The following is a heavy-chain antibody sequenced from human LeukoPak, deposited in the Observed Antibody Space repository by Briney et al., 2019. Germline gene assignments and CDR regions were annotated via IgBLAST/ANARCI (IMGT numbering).Heavy chain of an antibody. J-gene: IGHJ3*02. CDR1: GDSISSISDY. Sequence: LETLSLTPTVSGDSISSISDYWGWIRQPPGEGLGWIGNIYFSGSTYYNPPLKNRVTISVETSKNQFALKLRALNSADTAVFYWARLRRPAVPYQAFEIWGQGTMVTVSS. CDR3: ARLRRPAVPYQAFEI. CDR2: IYFSGST. V-gene: IGHV4-39*01. D-gene: IGHD6-19*01.